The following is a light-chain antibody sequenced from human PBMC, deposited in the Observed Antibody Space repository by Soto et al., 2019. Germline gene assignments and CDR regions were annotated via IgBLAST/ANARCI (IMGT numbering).Light chain of an antibody. CDR1: QAINSNY. Sequence: VLTQSPGTLSLSPGEVATLSCRASQAINSNYFVWYQQKPGQAPRLLIYGASTRATGIPDRFSGSGSGKVFTLALSRLEPEDFAVYYCHQFGSSRTFGQGNQVQIK. CDR2: GAS. J-gene: IGKJ1*01. V-gene: IGKV3-20*01. CDR3: HQFGSSRT.